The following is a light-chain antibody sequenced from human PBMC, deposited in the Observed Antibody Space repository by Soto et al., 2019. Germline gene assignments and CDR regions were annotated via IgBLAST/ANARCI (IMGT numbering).Light chain of an antibody. CDR1: SSNIGINT. J-gene: IGLJ3*02. Sequence: QSVLTQPPSASGTPGQTITISCSGGSSNIGINTVSWYEHLPGTAPRLLIYGNNQRPSGVPDRFSGSKSGYTASLTISGLQAEDKADYYCCSYTGSYTWVFGGGTKLTVL. CDR3: CSYTGSYTWV. V-gene: IGLV1-44*01. CDR2: GNN.